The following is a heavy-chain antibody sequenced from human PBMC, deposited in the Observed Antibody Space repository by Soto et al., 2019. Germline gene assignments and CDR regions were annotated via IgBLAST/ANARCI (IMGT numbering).Heavy chain of an antibody. CDR2: IHYNGNT. D-gene: IGHD3-16*01. J-gene: IGHJ6*02. CDR3: ARLGDGGKSGYFYYFYDLDV. Sequence: PPEKLPVTYTVSGGSMSSGDYFVCWIRQPPGKGLEWIVYIHYNGNTAYIPSLQRRLTISLDTSKNPFSLKLTSVTAADTAVYYCARLGDGGKSGYFYYFYDLDVWCRGNTVT. CDR1: GGSMSSGDYF. V-gene: IGHV4-30-4*08.